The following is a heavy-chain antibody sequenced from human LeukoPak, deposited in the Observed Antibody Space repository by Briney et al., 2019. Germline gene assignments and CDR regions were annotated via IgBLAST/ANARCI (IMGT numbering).Heavy chain of an antibody. CDR3: ARARYANFDWLSSALNYYYMDV. CDR2: IKQDGSEK. CDR1: GFTFSSYW. Sequence: GGSLRLSCAASGFTFSSYWMSWFRQAPGKGLEWVANIKQDGSEKYYVDSVKGRFTISRDNAKNSLYLQMNSLRAEDTAVYYCARARYANFDWLSSALNYYYMDVWGKGTTVTISS. D-gene: IGHD3-9*01. J-gene: IGHJ6*03. V-gene: IGHV3-7*01.